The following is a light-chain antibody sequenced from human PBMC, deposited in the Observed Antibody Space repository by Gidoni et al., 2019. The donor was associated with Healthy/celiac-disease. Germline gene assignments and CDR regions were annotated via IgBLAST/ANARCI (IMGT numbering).Light chain of an antibody. CDR3: QHSYRTPRT. V-gene: IGKV1-39*01. Sequence: DIQMTQSPSTLSASVVDRVTITCRASQSISSYLNWYQQKRGRAPKLLIYAASSLQSGVPSSINGSASRKDFTLTISRLQPEDFATYYCQHSYRTPRTFGQGTKLEIK. CDR1: QSISSY. CDR2: AAS. J-gene: IGKJ2*01.